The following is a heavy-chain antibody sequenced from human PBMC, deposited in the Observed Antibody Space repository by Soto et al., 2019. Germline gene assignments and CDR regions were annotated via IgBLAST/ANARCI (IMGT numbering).Heavy chain of an antibody. CDR3: AKDRGIIVKAGDAFDV. CDR1: GFTLSMSA. D-gene: IGHD3-16*02. CDR2: ISDSGDRT. J-gene: IGHJ3*01. V-gene: IGHV3-23*01. Sequence: EVQLMESGGGLVQPGGSLRLSCEGSGFTLSMSAVSWVRQAPGKGLEWVSYISDSGDRTYYADSVKGRFTISRDRSKNTVSLQMNTLRAEGTALYYCAKDRGIIVKAGDAFDVWGQVTMVTVSS.